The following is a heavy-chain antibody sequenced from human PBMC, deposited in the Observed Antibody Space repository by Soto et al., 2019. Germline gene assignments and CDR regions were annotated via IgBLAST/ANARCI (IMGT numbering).Heavy chain of an antibody. D-gene: IGHD1-1*01. CDR2: MNPNTGNS. Sequence: ASVKVSCKASGYTFPSYDIYWVRQATGQGLEWMGWMNPNTGNSGYAQKFQGRVTMTSDTSISTAHMELSSLRSDDTAVYYCARRAETNGWNGFGAAKYYFDFWGQGPLVTVSS. CDR1: GYTFPSYD. J-gene: IGHJ4*02. CDR3: ARRAETNGWNGFGAAKYYFDF. V-gene: IGHV1-8*01.